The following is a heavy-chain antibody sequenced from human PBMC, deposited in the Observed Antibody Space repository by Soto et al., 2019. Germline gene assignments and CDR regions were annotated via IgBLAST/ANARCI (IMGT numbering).Heavy chain of an antibody. J-gene: IGHJ5*02. CDR2: IDPSDSYT. CDR1: GYSFNSYW. Sequence: GESLKICCEGSGYSFNSYWSRWVRQMPGKGLEWMGRIDPSDSYTNYSPSFQGHVTISADKSISTAYLQWSSLKASDTAMYYYGSGNYDESWFDPWGQGTLVTVSS. CDR3: GSGNYDESWFDP. D-gene: IGHD3-10*01. V-gene: IGHV5-10-1*01.